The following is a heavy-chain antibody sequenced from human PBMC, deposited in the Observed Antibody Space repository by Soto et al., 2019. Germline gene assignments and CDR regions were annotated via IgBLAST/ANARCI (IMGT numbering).Heavy chain of an antibody. Sequence: QLQLQESGPGLVKPSETLSLTCTVSGDSISSDNYYCGWIRQPPGKGLEWIGSIYYTGSTYYNPSLKSRVTVSVDTSKSQFSLKLSSVTAADTAVYYCARHPGYAVPTVYATHYFNYWGQGILVTVST. CDR2: IYYTGST. D-gene: IGHD2-8*01. CDR1: GDSISSDNYY. J-gene: IGHJ4*02. V-gene: IGHV4-39*01. CDR3: ARHPGYAVPTVYATHYFNY.